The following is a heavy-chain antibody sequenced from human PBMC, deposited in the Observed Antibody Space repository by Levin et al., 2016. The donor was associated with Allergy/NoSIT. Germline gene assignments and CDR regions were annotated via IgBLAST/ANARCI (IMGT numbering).Heavy chain of an antibody. D-gene: IGHD5-24*01. CDR3: ARSSASDGASHFYGLDI. CDR2: IHHSGSA. V-gene: IGHV4-4*02. Sequence: SETLSLTCAVSDGSLVNNNWWSWVRQPPGKGLEWIGEIHHSGSAKYNPSLRSRVTISKDKSKNSFSLRLSSVTAADTAIYYCARSSASDGASHFYGLDIWGRGTTVTVSS. J-gene: IGHJ6*02. CDR1: DGSLVNNNW.